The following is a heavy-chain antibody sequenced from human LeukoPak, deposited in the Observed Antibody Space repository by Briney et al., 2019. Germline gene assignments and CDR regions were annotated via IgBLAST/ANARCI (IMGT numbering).Heavy chain of an antibody. CDR3: AKDYSSSSVVGLDY. CDR2: ISWNSGSI. D-gene: IGHD6-6*01. J-gene: IGHJ4*02. V-gene: IGHV3-9*01. CDR1: GFTFDDYA. Sequence: GRSLRLSCAASGFTFDDYAMHWVRHAPGKGLEWVSGISWNSGSIGYADSVKGRFTISRDNAKNSLYLQMNSLRAEDTALYYCAKDYSSSSVVGLDYWGQGTLVTVSS.